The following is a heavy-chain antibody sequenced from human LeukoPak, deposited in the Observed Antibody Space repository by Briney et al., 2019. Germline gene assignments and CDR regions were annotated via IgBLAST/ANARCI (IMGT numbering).Heavy chain of an antibody. Sequence: PSETLSLTCTVSGGSISSYYWSWIRQPPGKGLEWIGYIYYSGSTNYNPSLKSRVTISVDTSKNQFSLKLSSVTVADTAVYYCARVSLKHYGSGTFDYWGQGTLVTVSS. CDR2: IYYSGST. J-gene: IGHJ4*02. D-gene: IGHD3-10*01. V-gene: IGHV4-59*01. CDR3: ARVSLKHYGSGTFDY. CDR1: GGSISSYY.